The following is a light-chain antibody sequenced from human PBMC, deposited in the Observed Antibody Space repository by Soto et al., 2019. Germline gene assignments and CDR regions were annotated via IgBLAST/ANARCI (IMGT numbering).Light chain of an antibody. CDR2: EVN. CDR3: GAHEGRNTWV. J-gene: IGLJ3*02. Sequence: QSALTQSPSASASPGQSVTISCTGSSGDIGAYNYVSWYQQHPGKAPKLIIYEVNKRPSGVPDRFSGSKSGITASLTVSGLQDEDEADYYCGAHEGRNTWVFGGGTKVTV. V-gene: IGLV2-8*01. CDR1: SGDIGAYNY.